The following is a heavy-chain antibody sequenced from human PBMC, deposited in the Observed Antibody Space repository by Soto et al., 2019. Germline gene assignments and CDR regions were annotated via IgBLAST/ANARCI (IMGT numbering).Heavy chain of an antibody. CDR3: ARRMQGDYEKFDP. J-gene: IGHJ5*02. D-gene: IGHD4-17*01. V-gene: IGHV1-2*04. Sequence: ASVKVSCKASGYTFTGYYMHWVRQAPGQGLEWMGWINPNSGGTNYAQKFQGWVTMTRDTSISTAYMELSRLRSDDTAVYYCARRMQGDYEKFDPWGQGTLVTVSS. CDR1: GYTFTGYY. CDR2: INPNSGGT.